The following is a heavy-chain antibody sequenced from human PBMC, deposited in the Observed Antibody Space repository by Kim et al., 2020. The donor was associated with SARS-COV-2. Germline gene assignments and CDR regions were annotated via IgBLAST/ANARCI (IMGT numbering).Heavy chain of an antibody. Sequence: SETLSLTCTVSGGSISSGGYYWSWIRQHPGKGLEWIGYIYYSGSTYYNPSLKSRVTISVDTSKNQFSLKLSSVTAADTAVYYCAGVRRVVTMVRGVTREFDPWGQGTLVTVSS. CDR3: AGVRRVVTMVRGVTREFDP. V-gene: IGHV4-31*03. CDR2: IYYSGST. J-gene: IGHJ5*02. D-gene: IGHD3-10*01. CDR1: GGSISSGGYY.